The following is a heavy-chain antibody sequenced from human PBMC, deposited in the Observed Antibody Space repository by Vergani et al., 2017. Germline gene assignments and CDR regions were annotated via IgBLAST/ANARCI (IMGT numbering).Heavy chain of an antibody. V-gene: IGHV3-21*01. J-gene: IGHJ6*03. Sequence: EVQLVESGGGLVKPGGSLRLSCAVSGFTFSSYSMNWVRQAPGKGLEWVSSISSSSSYIYYADSVKGRFTISRDNAKNSLYLQMNSLRAEDTAVYYCASGNYYYYYMDVWGKGTTVTVSS. CDR3: ASGNYYYYYMDV. CDR1: GFTFSSYS. CDR2: ISSSSSYI.